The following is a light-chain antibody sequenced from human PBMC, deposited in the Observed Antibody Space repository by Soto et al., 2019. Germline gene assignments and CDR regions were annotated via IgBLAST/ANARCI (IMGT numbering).Light chain of an antibody. CDR3: CSYTSSDTYV. J-gene: IGLJ1*01. CDR1: SSEVGGYDF. CDR2: DVS. V-gene: IGLV2-14*01. Sequence: QSVLTQPASVSGSPGQSITISCTGTSSEVGGYDFVSWYQQHPGKAPKVMNYDVSNRPSGVSNRFSGSKSGNAASLTISGLQAEDEADYYCCSYTSSDTYVFGTGTKVTVL.